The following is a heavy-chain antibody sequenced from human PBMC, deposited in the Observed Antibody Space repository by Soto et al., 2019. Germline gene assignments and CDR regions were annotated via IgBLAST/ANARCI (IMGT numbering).Heavy chain of an antibody. V-gene: IGHV3-11*01. CDR3: ARELYSGSRGYYYYMDV. J-gene: IGHJ6*03. CDR1: GFTFSDFY. Sequence: QVELVESGGALVKPGGSLRLSCAASGFTFSDFYMSWIRQAPGKGLEWVSYFSSSGSTTYHADSVKGRFTISRDNAENSLFLQMNSLRAEDTAVYYCARELYSGSRGYYYYMDVWGKGTTVTVSS. CDR2: FSSSGSTT. D-gene: IGHD5-12*01.